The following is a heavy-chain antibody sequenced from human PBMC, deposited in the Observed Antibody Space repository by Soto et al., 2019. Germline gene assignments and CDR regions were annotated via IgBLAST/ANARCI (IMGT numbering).Heavy chain of an antibody. D-gene: IGHD3-3*02. Sequence: SETLSLTCTVSGGSISSSSYYWGWIRQPPGKGLEWIGSIYYSGSTYYNQSLKSQVTISVDTSKNQFSLKLTSVTTADTAVYYCASPKIAFYNWFDPWGQGTLVTVSS. CDR2: IYYSGST. J-gene: IGHJ5*02. CDR1: GGSISSSSYY. CDR3: ASPKIAFYNWFDP. V-gene: IGHV4-39*01.